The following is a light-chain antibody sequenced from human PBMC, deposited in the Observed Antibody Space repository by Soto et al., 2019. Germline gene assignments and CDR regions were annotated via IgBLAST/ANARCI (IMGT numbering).Light chain of an antibody. CDR2: GAS. Sequence: EIVLGKAPSTRSLSQGDRTTLSCRASQSLSISYLSWYQEKPGQAPRLLIYGASSRAAGIPDRFSGSGSGTDFTLTISRLEPEDFAVYYCQQYVSSPRTFGQGTNVDIK. V-gene: IGKV3-20*01. CDR3: QQYVSSPRT. J-gene: IGKJ1*01. CDR1: QSLSISY.